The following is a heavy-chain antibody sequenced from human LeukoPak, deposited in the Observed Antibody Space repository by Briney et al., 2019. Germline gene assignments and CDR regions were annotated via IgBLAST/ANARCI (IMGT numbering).Heavy chain of an antibody. Sequence: GGSLRLSCVGSGDSFIGHTMIWVRRAPGKGLEWIAYISSSGSPIDYADSVKGRFTVSRDNARTSLFLHMNSLRAEDTAVYYCTREYDSRARFDSWGQGTLVTVSS. D-gene: IGHD6-13*01. CDR3: TREYDSRARFDS. V-gene: IGHV3-48*01. CDR2: ISSSGSPI. CDR1: GDSFIGHT. J-gene: IGHJ4*02.